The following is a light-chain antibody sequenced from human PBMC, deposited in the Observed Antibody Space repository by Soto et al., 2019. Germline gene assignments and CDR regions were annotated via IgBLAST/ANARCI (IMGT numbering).Light chain of an antibody. Sequence: PGERATLSCRASQSVDSNSLAWYQHKPGQAPRLLIYGASSRAPGISDRYSGRGSGTDFTLTINRLEPEDFAVYYCQQYATSPTFGGGTRLEIK. J-gene: IGKJ4*01. CDR3: QQYATSPT. V-gene: IGKV3-20*01. CDR2: GAS. CDR1: QSVDSNS.